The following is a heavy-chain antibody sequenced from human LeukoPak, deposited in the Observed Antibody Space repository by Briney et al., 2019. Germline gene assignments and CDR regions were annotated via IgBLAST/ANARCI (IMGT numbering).Heavy chain of an antibody. V-gene: IGHV1-69*04. J-gene: IGHJ4*02. CDR2: IIPILGIA. Sequence: ASVKVSCKASGGTFSSYAISWVRQAPGQGLEWMGRIIPILGIANYAQKFQGGVTITADKSTSTAYMELSSLRSEDTAVYYCARGGKNYQLPPDYWGQGTLVTVSS. D-gene: IGHD2-2*01. CDR1: GGTFSSYA. CDR3: ARGGKNYQLPPDY.